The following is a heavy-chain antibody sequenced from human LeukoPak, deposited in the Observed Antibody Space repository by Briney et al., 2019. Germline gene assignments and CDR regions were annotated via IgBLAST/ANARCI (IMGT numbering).Heavy chain of an antibody. J-gene: IGHJ6*02. CDR2: IYYSGST. CDR1: GGSISSYY. CDR3: ARRGYYYYGMDV. V-gene: IGHV4-59*08. Sequence: PSETLSLTCTVSGGSISSYYWSWIRQPPGKGLEWIGYIYYSGSTNYNPSLKSRVTISVDTSKNQLSLKLSSVTAADTAVYYCARRGYYYYGMDVWGQGTTVTVSS.